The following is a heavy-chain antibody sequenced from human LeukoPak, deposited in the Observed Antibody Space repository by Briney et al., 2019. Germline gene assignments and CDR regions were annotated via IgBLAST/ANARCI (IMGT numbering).Heavy chain of an antibody. V-gene: IGHV1-18*01. J-gene: IGHJ6*02. CDR2: ISAYNGNT. D-gene: IGHD3-3*01. Sequence: ASVKVSCKASGYTFTSYGISWVRRAPGQGLEWMGWISAYNGNTNYAQKLQGRVAMTTDTSTSTAYMELRSLRSDDTAVYYCAREERITIFGVVRKDGMDVWGQGTAVTVSS. CDR3: AREERITIFGVVRKDGMDV. CDR1: GYTFTSYG.